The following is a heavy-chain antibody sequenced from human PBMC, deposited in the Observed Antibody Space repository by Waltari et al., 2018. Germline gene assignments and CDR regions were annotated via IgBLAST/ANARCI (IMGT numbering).Heavy chain of an antibody. CDR1: GFTFNSYA. CDR3: AREAIAGGAFDI. V-gene: IGHV3-30*16. Sequence: QVQLVESGGGVVQPGRSLRLSCAASGFTFNSYAMHWVRQAPGKGLEWVAVISYDGSNKYYADSVKGRFTISRDNSKNTLYLQMNSLRAEDTAVYYCAREAIAGGAFDIWGQGTMVTVSS. D-gene: IGHD3-16*01. J-gene: IGHJ3*02. CDR2: ISYDGSNK.